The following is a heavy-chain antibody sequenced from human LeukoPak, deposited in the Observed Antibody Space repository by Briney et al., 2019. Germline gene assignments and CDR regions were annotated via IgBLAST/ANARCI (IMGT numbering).Heavy chain of an antibody. D-gene: IGHD3-22*01. Sequence: GGSLRLSCAASGFTFSSYWMSWVRQAPGKGLEWMANIKQDGSEKYYVDSVKGRFTISRDNAKNSLYLQMNSLRAEDTAVYYCARDLYYFDSSGYSGMGGYWGQGTLVTVSS. CDR3: ARDLYYFDSSGYSGMGGY. CDR2: IKQDGSEK. V-gene: IGHV3-7*03. CDR1: GFTFSSYW. J-gene: IGHJ4*02.